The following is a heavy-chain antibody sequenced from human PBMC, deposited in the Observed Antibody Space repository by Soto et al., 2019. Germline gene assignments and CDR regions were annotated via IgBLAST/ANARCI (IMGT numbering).Heavy chain of an antibody. Sequence: EVPLMESGGGLVKPGGSLRLSCAASGFIFSDYSMNWVRQAPGKGLEWVSSISSTSSYIYYADSLKGRFTISRDNAKTSMYLQRNILRVEDAAVDYCARGYYDRSGYFFECWGQGTLVTVSS. CDR1: GFIFSDYS. D-gene: IGHD3-22*01. V-gene: IGHV3-21*01. CDR2: ISSTSSYI. CDR3: ARGYYDRSGYFFEC. J-gene: IGHJ4*02.